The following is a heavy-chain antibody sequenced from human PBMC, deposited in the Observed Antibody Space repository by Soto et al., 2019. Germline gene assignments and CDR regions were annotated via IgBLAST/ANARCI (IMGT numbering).Heavy chain of an antibody. Sequence: SETLSLTCAVSGGSISSSNWWSWVRQPPGKGLEWIGEIYHSGSTNYNPSLKSRVTISVDKSKNHFSLKLSSVTAADTAVYYCARDISGRRWFDPWGQGTLVTVS. CDR3: ARDISGRRWFDP. J-gene: IGHJ5*02. CDR2: IYHSGST. D-gene: IGHD6-19*01. CDR1: GGSISSSNW. V-gene: IGHV4-4*02.